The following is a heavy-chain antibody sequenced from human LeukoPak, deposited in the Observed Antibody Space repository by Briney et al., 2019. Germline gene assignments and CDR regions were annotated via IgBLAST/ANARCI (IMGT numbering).Heavy chain of an antibody. D-gene: IGHD3-10*01. J-gene: IGHJ4*02. CDR2: TNPNSGAT. Sequence: ASVKVSCKASRYTFSGYYIPWVRQAPGQGLEWMGWTNPNSGATNYAQKFQGRVTMTRDTSITTAYMELSRLTSDDTAVYYCARVGLYGSGSYLVYWGQGTLVTVSS. V-gene: IGHV1-2*02. CDR3: ARVGLYGSGSYLVY. CDR1: RYTFSGYY.